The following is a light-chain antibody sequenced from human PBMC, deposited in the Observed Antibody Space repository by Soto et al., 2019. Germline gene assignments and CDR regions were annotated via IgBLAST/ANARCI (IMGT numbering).Light chain of an antibody. V-gene: IGLV2-8*01. J-gene: IGLJ1*01. Sequence: QSALTQPPSASGSPGQSVTISCTGTSSDVGGYNYVSWYQQHPGKVPKLMVYEVNKRPSGVPDRFSGSKSGNTASLTVSGLQADDEADYYCTSYAGGTNVFGTGTKLTVL. CDR2: EVN. CDR3: TSYAGGTNV. CDR1: SSDVGGYNY.